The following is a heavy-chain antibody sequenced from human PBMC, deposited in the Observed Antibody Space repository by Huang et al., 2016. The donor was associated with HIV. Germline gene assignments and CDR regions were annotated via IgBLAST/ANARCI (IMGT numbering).Heavy chain of an antibody. J-gene: IGHJ4*02. CDR3: TRDGVAPDEEFDY. CDR1: GYAFADYF. Sequence: QVQLVQSGAEVKKPGASVKVSCKHSGYAFADYFIHWVRQAPGQGLEWMAWVNPNNGATNYDQKFLGRLTVTGDTSMRTAYMELSGLTSDDTAKYYCTRDGVAPDEEFDYWGQGTVIIVSS. D-gene: IGHD5-12*01. CDR2: VNPNNGAT. V-gene: IGHV1-2*02.